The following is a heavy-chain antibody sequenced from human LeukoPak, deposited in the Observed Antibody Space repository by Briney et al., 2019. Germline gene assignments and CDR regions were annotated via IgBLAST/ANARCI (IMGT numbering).Heavy chain of an antibody. Sequence: GGSLRLSCATSGFTFNNYNKNWVRQAPGRALVWVSSITSSGTYIFYADSVKGRFTISRDNAKNSLYLQMNSLGPEDTAVYYCARDPYSGNYGNYYYYYMDVWGKGTTVSISS. D-gene: IGHD1-26*01. CDR3: ARDPYSGNYGNYYYYYMDV. CDR2: ITSSGTYI. V-gene: IGHV3-21*01. CDR1: GFTFNNYN. J-gene: IGHJ6*03.